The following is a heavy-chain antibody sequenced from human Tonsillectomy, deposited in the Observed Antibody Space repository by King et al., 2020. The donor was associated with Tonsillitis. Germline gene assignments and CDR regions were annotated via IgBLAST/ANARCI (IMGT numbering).Heavy chain of an antibody. CDR3: AADMTSDAFDI. D-gene: IGHD3-16*01. Sequence: QLVQSGPEVKKPGTSVKVSCKASGFTFTSSAVQWVRQARGQRLEWIGWIVVGSGNTNYAQKFQERVTITRDMSTSTAYMELCSLRSEDTAVYYCAADMTSDAFDIWGQGTMVTVSS. V-gene: IGHV1-58*01. J-gene: IGHJ3*02. CDR2: IVVGSGNT. CDR1: GFTFTSSA.